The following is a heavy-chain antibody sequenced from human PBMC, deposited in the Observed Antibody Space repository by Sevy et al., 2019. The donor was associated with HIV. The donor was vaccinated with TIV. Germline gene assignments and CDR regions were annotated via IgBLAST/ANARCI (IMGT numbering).Heavy chain of an antibody. J-gene: IGHJ6*02. V-gene: IGHV3-23*01. CDR1: GFTFSRNA. CDR3: AKVGYCSSTSCYSIYYGMDV. CDR2: ITGSGGST. Sequence: GVSLRLSCAASGFTFSRNAMSWVRQAPGKGLEWASGITGSGGSTYYADSVKGRFTISRDNSKNTLYLQMNSLRVEDTAVYYCAKVGYCSSTSCYSIYYGMDVWGQGTTVTVSS. D-gene: IGHD2-2*02.